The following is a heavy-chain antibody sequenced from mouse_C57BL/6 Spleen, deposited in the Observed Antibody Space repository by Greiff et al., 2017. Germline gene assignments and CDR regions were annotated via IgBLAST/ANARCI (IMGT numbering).Heavy chain of an antibody. Sequence: QVQLQQSGPELVKPGASVKISCKASGYAFSSSWMNWVKQRPGKGLEWIGRIYPGDGDTNCNGKFKGKATLTADKSSSTAYMQLSSLTSEDSAVYFCARERGITTVVAFDYWGQGTTLTVSS. V-gene: IGHV1-82*01. D-gene: IGHD1-1*01. CDR2: IYPGDGDT. CDR1: GYAFSSSW. J-gene: IGHJ2*01. CDR3: ARERGITTVVAFDY.